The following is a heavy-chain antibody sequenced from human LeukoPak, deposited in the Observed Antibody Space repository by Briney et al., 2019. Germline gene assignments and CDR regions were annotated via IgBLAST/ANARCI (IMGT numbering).Heavy chain of an antibody. V-gene: IGHV1-46*01. CDR1: GYTFTSYY. Sequence: GASVKVSCKASGYTFTSYYMHWVRQASGQGLEWMGIINPSGGSTSYAQKFQGRVTMTRDTSTSTVYMELSSLRSEDTAVYYCARDRAVADQPQLTEEWGQGTLVTVSS. CDR3: ARDRAVADQPQLTEE. J-gene: IGHJ4*02. CDR2: INPSGGST. D-gene: IGHD6-19*01.